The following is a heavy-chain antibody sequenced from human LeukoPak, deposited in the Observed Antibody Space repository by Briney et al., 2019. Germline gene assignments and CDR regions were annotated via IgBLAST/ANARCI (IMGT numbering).Heavy chain of an antibody. D-gene: IGHD2-2*01. CDR1: GFTFSSYS. V-gene: IGHV3-48*04. CDR2: ISSRGSTI. CDR3: ARVWGYCSSTSCYGGGYFDY. J-gene: IGHJ4*02. Sequence: GGSLRLSCAASGFTFSSYSMTWVRQAPGKGLEWVSYISSRGSTIYYADSVKGRFTISRDNAKNSLYLQVNSLRAEDTAVYYCARVWGYCSSTSCYGGGYFDYWGQGTLVTVSS.